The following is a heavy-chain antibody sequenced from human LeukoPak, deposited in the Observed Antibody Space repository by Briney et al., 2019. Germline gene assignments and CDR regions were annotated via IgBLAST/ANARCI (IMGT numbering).Heavy chain of an antibody. CDR1: GFTLTDYY. D-gene: IGHD3-22*01. V-gene: IGHV3-11*01. Sequence: GRSLRLSCALSGFTLTDYYMSWIRQAPGKGLGWVSYISGSGRTIYYTDSGTGRVTTSRHKAKQSTYLQMNSLRAEVTAGYYCATDSSGYYWEPDYWGEGTLVTASS. CDR3: ATDSSGYYWEPDY. CDR2: ISGSGRTI. J-gene: IGHJ4*02.